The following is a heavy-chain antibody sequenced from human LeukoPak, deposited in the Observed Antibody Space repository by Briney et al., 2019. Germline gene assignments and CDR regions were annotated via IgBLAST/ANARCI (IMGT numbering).Heavy chain of an antibody. J-gene: IGHJ4*02. CDR1: GFTFSSYS. CDR3: AREGYDILMVGSLFDY. V-gene: IGHV3-48*01. Sequence: PGGSLRLSCAASGFTFSSYSMNWVRQAPGKGLEWVSYISSSSSTIYYADSVKGRFTISRDNAKNSLYLQMNSLRAEDTAVYYCAREGYDILMVGSLFDYWGQGTLVTVSS. D-gene: IGHD3-9*01. CDR2: ISSSSSTI.